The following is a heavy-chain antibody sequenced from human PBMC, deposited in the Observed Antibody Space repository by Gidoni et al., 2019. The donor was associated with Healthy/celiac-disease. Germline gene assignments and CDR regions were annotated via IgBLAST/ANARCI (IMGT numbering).Heavy chain of an antibody. D-gene: IGHD6-13*01. CDR3: ARDLRRIAAAGTG. Sequence: QVQLVKSGAEVKKHGASVKVSCKASGYTFTRYAINWVRQDTGQGLEWMGWMNPNSGNTGYAQKFQGRVTMTRNTSISTAYMELSSLRSEDTAVYYCARDLRRIAAAGTGWGQGTLVTVSS. CDR2: MNPNSGNT. V-gene: IGHV1-8*01. CDR1: GYTFTRYA. J-gene: IGHJ4*02.